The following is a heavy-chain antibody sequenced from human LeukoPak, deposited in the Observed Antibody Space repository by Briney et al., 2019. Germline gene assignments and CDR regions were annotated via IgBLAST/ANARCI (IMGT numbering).Heavy chain of an antibody. CDR1: GFTFSSYA. CDR2: ISGSGGST. J-gene: IGHJ5*02. V-gene: IGHV3-23*01. CDR3: AKGSSAAAIDGNWFDP. D-gene: IGHD2-2*01. Sequence: GGSLRLSCAASGFTFSSYAMSWVRQAPGKGLEWVSAISGSGGSTYYADSVKGWFTISRDNSKNTLYLQMNSLRAEDTAVYYCAKGSSAAAIDGNWFDPWGQGTLVTVSS.